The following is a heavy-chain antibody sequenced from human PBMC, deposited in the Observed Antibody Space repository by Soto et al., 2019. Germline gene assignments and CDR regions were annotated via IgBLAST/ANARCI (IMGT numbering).Heavy chain of an antibody. CDR3: ARSVAVPGAHIDY. D-gene: IGHD6-19*01. CDR2: VYYTGST. Sequence: QVQLQESGPGLVKPSETLSLTCSVSGGSISGSYWSWIPQSPGKGLEWLGYVYYTGSTNYSPSLRCRVSISVDTSKNEFSLRLSSVTAADTAVYFCARSVAVPGAHIDYWGQGTQVTVSS. J-gene: IGHJ4*02. V-gene: IGHV4-59*01. CDR1: GGSISGSY.